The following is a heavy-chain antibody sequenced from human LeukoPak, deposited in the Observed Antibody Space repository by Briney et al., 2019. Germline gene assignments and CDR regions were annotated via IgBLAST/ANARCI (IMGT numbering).Heavy chain of an antibody. J-gene: IGHJ4*02. Sequence: GSLRLSCAASGFTFRSNGMSWIRQPPGKGLEWIGEINHSGSTNYNPSLKSRVTISVDTSKNQFSLKLSSVTAADTAVYYCASNYYDSSGYYYVSRWGQGTLVTVSS. D-gene: IGHD3-22*01. CDR1: GFTFRSNG. CDR3: ASNYYDSSGYYYVSR. V-gene: IGHV4-34*01. CDR2: INHSGST.